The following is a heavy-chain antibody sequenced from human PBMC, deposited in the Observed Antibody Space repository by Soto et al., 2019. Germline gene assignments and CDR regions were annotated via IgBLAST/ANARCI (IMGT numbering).Heavy chain of an antibody. J-gene: IGHJ2*01. D-gene: IGHD3-10*02. V-gene: IGHV3-23*01. CDR3: AFFFQAEDGIRDVRSVSAFLLNRSSDL. Sequence: PEKELEGVSAISGSGGSTYYADSVKGRFTISRDNTKNTLYLEMNSVRAEDKAVYYCAFFFQAEDGIRDVRSVSAFLLNRSSDL. CDR2: ISGSGGST.